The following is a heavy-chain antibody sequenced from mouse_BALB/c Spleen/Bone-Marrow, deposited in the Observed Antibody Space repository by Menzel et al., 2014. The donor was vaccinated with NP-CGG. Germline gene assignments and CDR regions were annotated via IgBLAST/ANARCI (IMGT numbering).Heavy chain of an antibody. Sequence: EVQLQQSGTVLARPGAAVKMSCKASGYTFSNYWMHWVKQRPGQGLEWIGTIYPGNSDTTYNQKFKGKATLTAVTSTSTAYMELSSLTNEDSAVYYCTXXARNKFDYWGQGTTLTVSS. CDR2: IYPGNSDT. CDR1: GYTFSNYW. J-gene: IGHJ2*01. CDR3: TXXARNKFDY. V-gene: IGHV1-5*01.